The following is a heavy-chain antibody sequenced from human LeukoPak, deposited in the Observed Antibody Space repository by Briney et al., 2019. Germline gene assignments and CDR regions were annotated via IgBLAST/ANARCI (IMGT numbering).Heavy chain of an antibody. CDR3: ARLKQLVPDY. V-gene: IGHV3-9*01. CDR1: GFSFDDFA. J-gene: IGHJ4*02. Sequence: TGGSLRLSCAASGFSFDDFAMHWVRQAPGKGLEWVSGITWNGGTIDYADSVKGRFTISRDNSKNTLYLQMNSLRAEDTAVYYCARLKQLVPDYWGQGTLVTVSS. D-gene: IGHD6-6*01. CDR2: ITWNGGTI.